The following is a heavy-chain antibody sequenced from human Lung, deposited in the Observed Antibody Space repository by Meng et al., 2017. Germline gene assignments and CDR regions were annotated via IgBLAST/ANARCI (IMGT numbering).Heavy chain of an antibody. CDR2: IYHSGST. Sequence: SETLSLTCAVSGYSISTGYNWGWIRQPPGKGLEWIGSIYHSGSTYYNPSLKSRVSISVDTSKNQLSLKLSSVTVADTAVYYCARGAAVTLIFYHGMDVWGQGTTVTVSS. D-gene: IGHD4-17*01. V-gene: IGHV4-38-2*01. CDR3: ARGAAVTLIFYHGMDV. CDR1: GYSISTGYN. J-gene: IGHJ6*02.